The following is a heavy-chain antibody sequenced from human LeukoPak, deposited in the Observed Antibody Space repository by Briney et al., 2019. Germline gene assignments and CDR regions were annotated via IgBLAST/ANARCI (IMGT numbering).Heavy chain of an antibody. CDR3: TEAYCGGDCY. V-gene: IGHV3-15*01. Sequence: PGRSLRLSCAASGFTFSNAWMSWVRQAPGKGLEWVGRIKSKTYGGTTDYAAPVKGRFTISRDDSKNTLYLQMNSLKTEDTAVYYCTEAYCGGDCYWGQGTLVTVSS. CDR2: IKSKTYGGTT. D-gene: IGHD2-21*01. CDR1: GFTFSNAW. J-gene: IGHJ4*02.